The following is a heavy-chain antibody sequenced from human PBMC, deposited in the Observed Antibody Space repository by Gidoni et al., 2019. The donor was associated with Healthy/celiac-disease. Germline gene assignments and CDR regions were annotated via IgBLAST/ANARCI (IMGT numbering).Heavy chain of an antibody. CDR2: IRSKAYGGTT. J-gene: IGHJ3*02. V-gene: IGHV3-49*05. D-gene: IGHD2-15*01. CDR3: TSGIVVVVAAPPDDAFDI. CDR1: GFTFGDYA. Sequence: EVQLVESGGGLVKPGRSLRLSCTASGFTFGDYAMSWFRQAPGKGLEWVGFIRSKAYGGTTEYAASVKGRFTISRDDSKSIAYLQMNSLKTEDTAVYYCTSGIVVVVAAPPDDAFDIWGQGTMVTVSS.